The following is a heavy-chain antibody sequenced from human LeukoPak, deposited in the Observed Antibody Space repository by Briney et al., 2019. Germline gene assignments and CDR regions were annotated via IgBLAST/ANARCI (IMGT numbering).Heavy chain of an antibody. V-gene: IGHV1-69*06. CDR1: GGTFSSYA. D-gene: IGHD2-2*01. CDR2: IIPIFGTA. J-gene: IGHJ4*02. Sequence: AASVKVSCKASGGTFSSYAISWVRQAAGQGLEWMGGIIPIFGTANYAQKFQGRVTITADKSTSTAYMELSSLRSEDTAVYYCARGQADCSSTSCYHGYWGQGTLVTVSS. CDR3: ARGQADCSSTSCYHGY.